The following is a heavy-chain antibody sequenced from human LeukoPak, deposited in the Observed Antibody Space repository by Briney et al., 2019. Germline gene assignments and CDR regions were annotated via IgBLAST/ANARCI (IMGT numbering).Heavy chain of an antibody. V-gene: IGHV3-30*02. D-gene: IGHD2-2*01. CDR1: GFTFSHYG. CDR2: IQHDEGKK. CDR3: ARDVAWYCTRASCSYFGF. J-gene: IGHJ4*02. Sequence: GESLKISCVGSGFTFSHYGMHWVRQAPGKGLQWVASIQHDEGKKSFSDSVKGRFTVSRDNSKNTLFLEMNRLRPEDTAVYYCARDVAWYCTRASCSYFGFWGRGTLVTVSS.